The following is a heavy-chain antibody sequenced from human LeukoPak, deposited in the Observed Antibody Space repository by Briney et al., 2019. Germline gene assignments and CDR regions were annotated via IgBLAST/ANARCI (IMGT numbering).Heavy chain of an antibody. CDR1: GDSLSSHY. J-gene: IGHJ4*02. Sequence: PSETLSLTCTVSGDSLSSHYWSWIRQPPGKGLEWIGYIYGSGSTHYDPSLRSRVTISEDTSKNQFFLKLTSVTAADTAVYYRARNVGWYSHDSWGQGTLVTVSS. D-gene: IGHD6-19*01. CDR2: IYGSGST. V-gene: IGHV4-59*08. CDR3: ARNVGWYSHDS.